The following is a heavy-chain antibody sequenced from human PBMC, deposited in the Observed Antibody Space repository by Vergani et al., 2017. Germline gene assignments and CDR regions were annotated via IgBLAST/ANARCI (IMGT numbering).Heavy chain of an antibody. CDR2: INHSGST. J-gene: IGHJ3*02. CDR3: AREEVAGGAFDI. V-gene: IGHV4-34*01. D-gene: IGHD3-10*01. CDR1: GGSFSGYY. Sequence: QVQLQQWGAGLLKPSETLSLTCAVYGGSFSGYYWSWIRQPPGKGLEWIGEINHSGSTNYNPSLKSRVTISVDTSKNQFSLKLSSVTAADTAVYYCAREEVAGGAFDIWGQGTMVTVSS.